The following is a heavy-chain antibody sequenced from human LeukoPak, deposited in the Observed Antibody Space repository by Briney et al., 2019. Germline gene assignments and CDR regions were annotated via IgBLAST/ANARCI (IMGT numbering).Heavy chain of an antibody. J-gene: IGHJ4*02. CDR3: ARERGSSSWMTFDY. D-gene: IGHD6-13*01. CDR2: ISSSSSYI. V-gene: IGHV3-21*01. CDR1: GFTYSSYS. Sequence: GGSLRLSCAASGFTYSSYSMNWVRPAPGRGVEWVSSISSSSSYIYYADSVKGRFTISRDNAKNSLYVQMNSLRAEDTAVYYCARERGSSSWMTFDYWGQGTLLTVSS.